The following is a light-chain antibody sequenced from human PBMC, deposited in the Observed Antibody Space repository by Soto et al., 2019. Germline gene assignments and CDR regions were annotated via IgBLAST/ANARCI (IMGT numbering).Light chain of an antibody. V-gene: IGLV2-23*01. CDR1: SSDVGSYNL. Sequence: QSVLTQPASVSASPGQSITISCTGTSSDVGSYNLVSWYQQHPGKAPKLMIYEGNKRPSGVSNRFSGSKSGNTASLTISGIQADDEADYYCLSNAGSSTNVFGTGTKVTVL. J-gene: IGLJ1*01. CDR3: LSNAGSSTNV. CDR2: EGN.